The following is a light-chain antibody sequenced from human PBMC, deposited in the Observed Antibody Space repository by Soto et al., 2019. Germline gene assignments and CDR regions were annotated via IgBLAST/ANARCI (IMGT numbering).Light chain of an antibody. CDR2: GNN. J-gene: IGLJ2*01. CDR1: SSNIGTYT. CDR3: AACDDSLNGPI. Sequence: QSVLTQPPSASGTPGQRVTISCSGGSSNIGTYTVSWYQQFPETAPKLLTYGNNQRPSGVPDRFSGSKSGTSASLSISGLQSDDEADYYCAACDDSLNGPIFGGGTKLTVL. V-gene: IGLV1-44*01.